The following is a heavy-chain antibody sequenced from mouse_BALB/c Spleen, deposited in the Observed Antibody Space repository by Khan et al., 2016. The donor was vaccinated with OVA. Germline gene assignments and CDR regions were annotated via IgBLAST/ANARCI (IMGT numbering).Heavy chain of an antibody. D-gene: IGHD2-1*01. Sequence: EVQLVESGPGLVKPSQSLSLTCTVTGYSITSDYAWNWIRQFPGNKLEWMGYISSSGSTNYNPALKSRISITRDTSKNQFFLQLNSVTTEDTAAYSGARDRSRCNKARDYWGQGTLVTVSA. CDR2: ISSSGST. CDR1: GYSITSDYA. J-gene: IGHJ4*01. CDR3: ARDRSRCNKARDY. V-gene: IGHV3-2*02.